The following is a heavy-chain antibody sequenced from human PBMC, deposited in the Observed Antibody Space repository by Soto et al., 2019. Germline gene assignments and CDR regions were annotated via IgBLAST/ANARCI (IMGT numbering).Heavy chain of an antibody. CDR3: ARVYGPLYFDY. CDR1: GYTFTTYG. V-gene: IGHV1-18*01. D-gene: IGHD3-10*01. Sequence: QVQLVQAGAEVKKPGASVKVSCKASGYTFTTYGLSWLRQAPGQGLEWMGWISPYNGNTKYGQKLQGRVTMTTDTSTNTAYRELTSLRSDDTAVYYCARVYGPLYFDYWGQGTLVTVSS. CDR2: ISPYNGNT. J-gene: IGHJ4*02.